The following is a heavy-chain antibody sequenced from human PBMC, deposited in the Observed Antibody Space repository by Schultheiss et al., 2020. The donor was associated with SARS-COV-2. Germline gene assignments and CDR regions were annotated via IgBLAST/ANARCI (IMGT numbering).Heavy chain of an antibody. Sequence: SQTLSLTCAVYGGSFSGYYWSWIRQPPGKGLEWIGSIYYSGSTYYNPSLKSRVTISIDMSKNQFSLDLSSVTAADTALYYCAGGDKDRRFDPWGQGTLVTVSS. CDR1: GGSFSGYY. J-gene: IGHJ5*02. D-gene: IGHD3-22*01. CDR2: IYYSGST. CDR3: AGGDKDRRFDP. V-gene: IGHV4-34*09.